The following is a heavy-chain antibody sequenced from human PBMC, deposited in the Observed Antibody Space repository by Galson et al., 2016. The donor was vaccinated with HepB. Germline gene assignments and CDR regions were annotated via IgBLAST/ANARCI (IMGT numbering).Heavy chain of an antibody. J-gene: IGHJ6*03. Sequence: SVKVSCKASGGSFSSYAINWLRQAPGQGPEWMGGVIPIFGTANYARNFQGRVTITADKFTSTAYMELTNLRSDDTAVYYCAGKRKSVIVPVALPEYYHHMDGWGTGTTVTVSS. CDR1: GGSFSSYA. CDR2: VIPIFGTA. V-gene: IGHV1-69*06. D-gene: IGHD2-2*01. CDR3: AGKRKSVIVPVALPEYYHHMDG.